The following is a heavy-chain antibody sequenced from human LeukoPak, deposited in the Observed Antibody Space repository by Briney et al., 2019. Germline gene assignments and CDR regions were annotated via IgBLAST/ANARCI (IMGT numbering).Heavy chain of an antibody. CDR1: GFTVSSYY. CDR2: INSDGNT. CDR3: ARSVGSGPSTRYLDY. D-gene: IGHD3-10*01. V-gene: IGHV3-53*01. J-gene: IGHJ4*02. Sequence: GGSLRLSCAASGFTVSSYYMNWVRQAPGKGLEWVSVINSDGNTYYADSVMGRFTVSRDISQNTVSLQMNNLRAEDTAFYYCARSVGSGPSTRYLDYWGQGTLVTVSS.